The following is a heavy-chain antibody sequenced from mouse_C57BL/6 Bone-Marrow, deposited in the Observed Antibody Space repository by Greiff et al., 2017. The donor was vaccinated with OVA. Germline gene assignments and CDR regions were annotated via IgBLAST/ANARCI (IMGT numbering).Heavy chain of an antibody. CDR2: IHPNSGST. D-gene: IGHD1-1*01. CDR3: AKEARWDDYGNC. CDR1: GYTFTSYW. V-gene: IGHV1-64*01. Sequence: QVQLQQPGAELVKPGASVKMSCKASGYTFTSYWMHWVKQRPGQGLEWIGMIHPNSGSTNYNEKFKSKATLTVDKSSSTAYMQLSSLTSEDSAVYYGAKEARWDDYGNCWGQGTTPTVSS. J-gene: IGHJ2*01.